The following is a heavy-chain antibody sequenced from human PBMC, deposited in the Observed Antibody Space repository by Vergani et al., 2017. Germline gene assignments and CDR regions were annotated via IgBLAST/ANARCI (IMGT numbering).Heavy chain of an antibody. Sequence: QVQLVQSGAEVKKPGASVKVSCKASGYTFTSYDINWVRQATGQGLEWMGWMNPNSGNTGYAQKFQGRVTMTRNTSISTAYMELSSLRSEDTAVYYCAGGKGYDFWSCYYDYYYYYMDVWGKGTTVTVSS. CDR3: AGGKGYDFWSCYYDYYYYYMDV. D-gene: IGHD3-3*01. CDR2: MNPNSGNT. CDR1: GYTFTSYD. J-gene: IGHJ6*03. V-gene: IGHV1-8*01.